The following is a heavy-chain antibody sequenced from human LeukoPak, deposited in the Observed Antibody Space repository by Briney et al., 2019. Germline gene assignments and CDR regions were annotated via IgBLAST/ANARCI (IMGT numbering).Heavy chain of an antibody. CDR1: GGSISSANHF. D-gene: IGHD2-2*01. CDR3: AREVITPGDSDGFDL. Sequence: SETLSLTCTVSGGSISSANHFWSWVRQSPGEGLEGIGYIHYDGRAPYNPSLKTRVSMSLDMSKNQFSLSLSSVTAADTAIYYCAREVITPGDSDGFDLWGQGTMVSVSS. V-gene: IGHV4-30-4*08. J-gene: IGHJ3*01. CDR2: IHYDGRA.